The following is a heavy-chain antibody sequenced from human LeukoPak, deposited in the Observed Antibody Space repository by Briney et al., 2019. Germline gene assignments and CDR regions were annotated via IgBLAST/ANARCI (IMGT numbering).Heavy chain of an antibody. D-gene: IGHD2-15*01. J-gene: IGHJ6*02. CDR3: ARTVLGYCSGGSCYSGGLDV. V-gene: IGHV3-21*01. Sequence: GGSLRLSCAASGFTFSSYSMNWVRQAPGKGLEWVSSISSSSSYIYYADSVKGRFTISRDNAKNSLYLQINSLRAEDTAVYYCARTVLGYCSGGSCYSGGLDVWGQGTTVTVSS. CDR2: ISSSSSYI. CDR1: GFTFSSYS.